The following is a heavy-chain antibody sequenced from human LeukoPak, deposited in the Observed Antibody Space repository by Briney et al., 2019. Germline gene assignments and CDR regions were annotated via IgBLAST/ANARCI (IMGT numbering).Heavy chain of an antibody. CDR1: GFTSSSYW. Sequence: GGSLRLSCAASGFTSSSYWMSWVRQAPGKGREWVANIKQDGSEKYYVDSVKGRVTISRDNAKNSLYLQMNSLRAEDTAVYYCARVGYSYGYAGTFDYWGQGTLVTVSS. J-gene: IGHJ4*02. CDR3: ARVGYSYGYAGTFDY. V-gene: IGHV3-7*01. D-gene: IGHD5-18*01. CDR2: IKQDGSEK.